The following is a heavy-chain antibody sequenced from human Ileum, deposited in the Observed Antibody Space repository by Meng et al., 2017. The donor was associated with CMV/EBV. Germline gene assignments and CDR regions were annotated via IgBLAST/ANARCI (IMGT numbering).Heavy chain of an antibody. CDR3: ASLYYDFWSGYYRGDFGMDV. J-gene: IGHJ6*02. V-gene: IGHV3-30*04. CDR1: GFIFSSYS. D-gene: IGHD3-3*01. CDR2: VSYDGGFK. Sequence: GGSLRLSCAASGFIFSSYSIHWVRQAPGKGLEWVAAVSYDGGFKKYADSVEGRFTISRDNAKNSLYLQMNTLRAEDTAVYYCASLYYDFWSGYYRGDFGMDVWGQGTTVTVSS.